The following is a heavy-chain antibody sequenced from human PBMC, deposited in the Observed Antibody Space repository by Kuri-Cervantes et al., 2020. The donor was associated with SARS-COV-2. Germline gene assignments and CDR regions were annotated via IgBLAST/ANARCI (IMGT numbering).Heavy chain of an antibody. J-gene: IGHJ4*02. CDR2: ISYDGSNK. Sequence: GESLKISCAASGFTFSSYGMHWVRQASGKGLEWVAVISYDGSNKYYADSVKGRFTISRDNSKNTLYLQMNSLRAEDTAVYYCAKGGGPGSYIPLDYWGQGTLVTVSS. V-gene: IGHV3-30*18. CDR3: AKGGGPGSYIPLDY. CDR1: GFTFSSYG. D-gene: IGHD1-26*01.